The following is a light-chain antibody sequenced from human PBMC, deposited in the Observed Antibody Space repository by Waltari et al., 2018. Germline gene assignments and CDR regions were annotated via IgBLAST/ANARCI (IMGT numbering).Light chain of an antibody. Sequence: QSALTQPASVSGSPGQSITIPCTGSSIAVGCDDSASWYQDHPGQAPKLIIYDVNNRPSGVSDRFSGSKSGNTASLTISRLQAEDEANYYCSSQSGNNVVIFGGGTKLTVL. V-gene: IGLV2-14*03. CDR3: SSQSGNNVVI. CDR1: SIAVGCDDS. J-gene: IGLJ2*01. CDR2: DVN.